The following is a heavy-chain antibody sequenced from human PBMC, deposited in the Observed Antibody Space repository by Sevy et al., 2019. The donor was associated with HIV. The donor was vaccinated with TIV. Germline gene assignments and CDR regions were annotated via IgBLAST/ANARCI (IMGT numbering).Heavy chain of an antibody. Sequence: GGSLRLSCAASGFTFSKYSMSWVRQAPGKGLEWVSTLSFGGGEINYADSVKGRFTISRDNSKSSVDLQMNSLRPEDTAVYDCAREGCTKPEDYWGQGTLVTVSS. CDR1: GFTFSKYS. V-gene: IGHV3-23*01. CDR3: AREGCTKPEDY. CDR2: LSFGGGEI. D-gene: IGHD2-8*01. J-gene: IGHJ4*02.